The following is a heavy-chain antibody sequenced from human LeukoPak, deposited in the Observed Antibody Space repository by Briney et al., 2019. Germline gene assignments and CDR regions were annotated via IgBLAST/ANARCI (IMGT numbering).Heavy chain of an antibody. Sequence: GASVKVSCKASGYTFTSYGISWVRQAPGQGLEWMGWISAYNGNTNYAQKLQGRVTMTTDTSTSTAYMELRSLRSEDTAVYYCARGNMVRGVLRFDYWGQGTLVTVSS. CDR3: ARGNMVRGVLRFDY. CDR2: ISAYNGNT. V-gene: IGHV1-18*01. D-gene: IGHD3-10*01. J-gene: IGHJ4*02. CDR1: GYTFTSYG.